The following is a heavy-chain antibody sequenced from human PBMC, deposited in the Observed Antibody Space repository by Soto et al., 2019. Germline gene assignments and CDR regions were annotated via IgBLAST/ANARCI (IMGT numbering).Heavy chain of an antibody. D-gene: IGHD5-12*01. CDR1: GYTFTSYG. CDR2: INVYNGDT. CDR3: ARDALGGPILATVHSDF. J-gene: IGHJ4*02. V-gene: IGHV1-18*04. Sequence: QVQLVQSGTEVKEPGASVKVSCKASGYTFTSYGISWVRQAPGQGLEWMGWINVYNGDTNYAQKFQGRVTMTPDSSTSTAYLELRSLRSDDTAVYYCARDALGGPILATVHSDFWGQATLLTVSP.